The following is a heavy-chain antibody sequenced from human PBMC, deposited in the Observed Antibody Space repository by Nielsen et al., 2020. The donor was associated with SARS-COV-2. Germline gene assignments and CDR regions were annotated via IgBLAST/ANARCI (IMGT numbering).Heavy chain of an antibody. CDR2: IYSGGST. D-gene: IGHD4-23*01. V-gene: IGHV3-66*01. J-gene: IGHJ4*02. CDR3: ARDLLRGSLGN. CDR1: GFTVSSNY. Sequence: GESLKISCAASGFTVSSNYMSWVRQAPGKGLEWASVIYSGGSTYYADSVKGRFTISRDNSKNTLYLQMNSLRAEDTAVYYCARDLLRGSLGNWGQGTLVTVSS.